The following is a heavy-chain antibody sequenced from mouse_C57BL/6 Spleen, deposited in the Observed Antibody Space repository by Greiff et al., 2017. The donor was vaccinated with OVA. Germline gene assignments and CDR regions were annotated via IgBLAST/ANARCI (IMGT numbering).Heavy chain of an antibody. V-gene: IGHV14-2*01. CDR1: GYTFTDYY. CDR2: IDPGDGDT. J-gene: IGHJ2*01. D-gene: IGHD1-1*01. CDR3: ARYRYYYYGSGFDY. Sequence: VQLQQSGAELVKPGASVKLSCTASGYTFTDYYMHWVKQRPGQGLEWIGRIDPGDGDTKYAPKFQGKATLTADKSSNTAYLQLSSLTSEDSAVYYCARYRYYYYGSGFDYWGQGTTLTVSS.